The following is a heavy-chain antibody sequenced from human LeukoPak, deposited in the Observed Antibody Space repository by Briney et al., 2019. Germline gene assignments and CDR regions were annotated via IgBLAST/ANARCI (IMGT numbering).Heavy chain of an antibody. CDR3: ARDQTPFY. Sequence: GGSLRLSCATSGFTFSNYGMTWVRQARGKGLEWVDNMKHDGSEDYYLDSVKGRFTISRDNAKSAMWLQMNSLRDEDPAVYYCARDQTPFYWGQGSLVTVSS. D-gene: IGHD2-15*01. CDR2: MKHDGSED. J-gene: IGHJ4*02. CDR1: GFTFSNYG. V-gene: IGHV3-7*01.